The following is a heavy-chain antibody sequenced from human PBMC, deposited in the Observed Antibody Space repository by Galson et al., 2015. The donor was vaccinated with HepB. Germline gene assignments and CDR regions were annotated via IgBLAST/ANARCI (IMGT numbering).Heavy chain of an antibody. J-gene: IGHJ4*02. CDR2: ITGSGST. CDR3: AKERVIRYFDAFDY. CDR1: GFTVSSYA. V-gene: IGHV3-23*01. D-gene: IGHD3-9*01. Sequence: SLRLSCAASGFTVSSYAMSWVRQAPGKGLEWVSTITGSGSTYHADSVKGRFTISRDTSRNTLYLQMNSLRAEDTAVYYCAKERVIRYFDAFDYWGQGSLVTVSS.